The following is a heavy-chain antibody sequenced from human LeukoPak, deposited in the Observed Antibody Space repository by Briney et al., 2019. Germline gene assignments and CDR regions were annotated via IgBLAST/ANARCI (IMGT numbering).Heavy chain of an antibody. CDR1: GFTFSSYD. D-gene: IGHD2-21*02. J-gene: IGHJ5*02. Sequence: PGGSLRLSCAASGFTFSSYDMPWVRQATGKGLEWVSAIGTAGDTYYPGSVKGRFTISRENAKNSLYLQMNSLRAGDTAVYYCARGRAYCGGDCYWFDPWGQGTLVTVSS. V-gene: IGHV3-13*01. CDR2: IGTAGDT. CDR3: ARGRAYCGGDCYWFDP.